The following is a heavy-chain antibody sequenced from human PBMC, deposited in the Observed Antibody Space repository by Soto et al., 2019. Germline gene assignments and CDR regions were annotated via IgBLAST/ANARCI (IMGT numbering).Heavy chain of an antibody. CDR2: IYYSGST. V-gene: IGHV4-59*01. CDR1: GGSISSYY. D-gene: IGHD6-13*01. J-gene: IGHJ6*02. Sequence: PSETLSLTCTVSGGSISSYYWSWIRQPPGKGLEWIGYIYYSGSTNYNPSLKSRVTISVDTSKNQFSLKLSSVTAADTAVYYCARVGGDSSSRDYYYYGMDVWGQGTTVTVSS. CDR3: ARVGGDSSSRDYYYYGMDV.